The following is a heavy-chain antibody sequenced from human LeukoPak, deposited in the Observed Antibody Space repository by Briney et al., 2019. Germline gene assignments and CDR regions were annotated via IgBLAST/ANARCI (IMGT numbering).Heavy chain of an antibody. CDR2: IWSDKSNR. V-gene: IGHV3-33*06. CDR3: AKDAQRGFDYSNSLEY. J-gene: IGHJ4*02. D-gene: IGHD4-11*01. CDR1: GFIFNHHA. Sequence: GGSLRLYCAASGFIFNHHAMHWVRQAPGKGLQWVAVIWSDKSNRFYADSVRGRFTISRDDSRKTVSLQMERLTAEDTAIYYCAKDAQRGFDYSNSLEYWGQGALVTVAS.